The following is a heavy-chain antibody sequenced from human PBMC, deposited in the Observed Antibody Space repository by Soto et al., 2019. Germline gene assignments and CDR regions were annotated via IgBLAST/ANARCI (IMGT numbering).Heavy chain of an antibody. Sequence: PGESLKISCKGSGYSFTSYWIGWVRQMPGKGLEWMGIFYPGDSDTRYSPSFQGQVTISADKSISTAYLQWSSLKASDTAMYYCAIRLGYCSGGSCYFDYWGQGTLVTVSS. D-gene: IGHD2-15*01. CDR3: AIRLGYCSGGSCYFDY. CDR2: FYPGDSDT. CDR1: GYSFTSYW. V-gene: IGHV5-51*01. J-gene: IGHJ4*02.